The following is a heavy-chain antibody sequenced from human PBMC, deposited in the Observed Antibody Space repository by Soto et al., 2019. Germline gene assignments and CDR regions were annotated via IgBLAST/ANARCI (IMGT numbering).Heavy chain of an antibody. J-gene: IGHJ3*02. CDR2: ISGSGGST. CDR1: GFTVSIYA. Sequence: PGGSLRLSCAVSGFTVSIYAVSWVLQAPGKGLEWVSAISGSGGSTYYADSVKGRFTISRDNSKNTLYLQMNSLRAEDTAVYYCAKRDYSAAFDIWGQGTMVTVSS. CDR3: AKRDYSAAFDI. V-gene: IGHV3-23*01. D-gene: IGHD4-4*01.